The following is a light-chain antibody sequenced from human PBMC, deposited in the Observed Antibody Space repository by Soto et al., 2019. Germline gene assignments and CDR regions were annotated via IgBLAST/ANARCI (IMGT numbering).Light chain of an antibody. Sequence: QSVLTQPPSASATPGQRVTISCSGSNSNIGTNTVNWYQQLPGTAPRLLIYTNNQRPSGVPQRFAGSKPGTSASLAIGGLQSEDGADYYCAAWDDSLGAYVFGTGTKVTVL. V-gene: IGLV1-44*01. J-gene: IGLJ1*01. CDR1: NSNIGTNT. CDR3: AAWDDSLGAYV. CDR2: TNN.